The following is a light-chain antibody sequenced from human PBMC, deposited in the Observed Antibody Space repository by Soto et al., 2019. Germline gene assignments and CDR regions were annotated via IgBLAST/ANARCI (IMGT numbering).Light chain of an antibody. Sequence: EIVLTQSPGTLSLSPGEGATLSCRASQTMSSNYLAWYQHKPGQAPRLLIYGASSRATGVPVRFSGSGSGTDFTLTISSLEPEDFAVYYCQQRSDWLPITFGQGTRLEIK. CDR1: QTMSSNY. J-gene: IGKJ5*01. V-gene: IGKV3D-20*02. CDR2: GAS. CDR3: QQRSDWLPIT.